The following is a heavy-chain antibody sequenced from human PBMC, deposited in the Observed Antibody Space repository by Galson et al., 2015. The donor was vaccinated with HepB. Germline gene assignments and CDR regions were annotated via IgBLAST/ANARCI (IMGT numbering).Heavy chain of an antibody. V-gene: IGHV4-61*01. CDR1: GGSVTSGNYY. Sequence: ETLSLTCTVSGGSVTSGNYYWSWIRQPPGKGLEWIAYIYYSGSTNYNPFLKSRVTLSVDTSKNQFSLKLSSVTAADTAVYYCAKVPISVSGTWYFDLWGRGTLVTVSS. CDR3: AKVPISVSGTWYFDL. CDR2: IYYSGST. J-gene: IGHJ2*01. D-gene: IGHD3-10*01.